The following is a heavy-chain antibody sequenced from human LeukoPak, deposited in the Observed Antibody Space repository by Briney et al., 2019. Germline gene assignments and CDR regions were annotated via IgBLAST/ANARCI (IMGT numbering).Heavy chain of an antibody. CDR2: FDPEDGET. Sequence: GASVKVSCKVSGYTLTELSMHWVRQAPGKGLEWMGGFDPEDGETIYAQKFQGRVTMTEDTSTDTAYMELSSLGSEDTAVYYCASVPLYYDSSGYHFDYWGQGTLVTVSS. V-gene: IGHV1-24*01. J-gene: IGHJ4*02. D-gene: IGHD3-22*01. CDR3: ASVPLYYDSSGYHFDY. CDR1: GYTLTELS.